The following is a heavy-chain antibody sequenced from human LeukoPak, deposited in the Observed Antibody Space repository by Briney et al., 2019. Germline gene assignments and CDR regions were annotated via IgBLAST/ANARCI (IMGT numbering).Heavy chain of an antibody. J-gene: IGHJ3*02. V-gene: IGHV5-51*01. Sequence: GESLKISCKGSGYSFTSYWIGWVRQMPGKGLEWMGIIYPGDSDTRYSPSFQGQVTISADKSISTAYLQWSSLKASDTAMYYCARRGPVYPNSDAFDIWGQGTMVTVSS. CDR1: GYSFTSYW. D-gene: IGHD4-23*01. CDR3: ARRGPVYPNSDAFDI. CDR2: IYPGDSDT.